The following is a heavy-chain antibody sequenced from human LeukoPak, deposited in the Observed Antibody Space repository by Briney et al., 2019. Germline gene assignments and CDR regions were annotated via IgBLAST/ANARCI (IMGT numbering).Heavy chain of an antibody. D-gene: IGHD7-27*01. CDR2: IIPILGIA. J-gene: IGHJ3*02. CDR1: GGTFSSYA. CDR3: ARQLTGEGNAFDI. V-gene: IGHV1-69*04. Sequence: SVKVSCKASGGTFSSYAISWVRQAPGQGLEWMGRIIPILGIANYAQKFQGRVTITADKSTSTAYMELSSLRSEDTAVYYCARQLTGEGNAFDIWGQGTMVTVSS.